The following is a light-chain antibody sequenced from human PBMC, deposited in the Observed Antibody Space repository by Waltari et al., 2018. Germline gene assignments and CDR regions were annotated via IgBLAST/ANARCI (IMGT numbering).Light chain of an antibody. CDR1: QSVHRN. CDR2: GVS. J-gene: IGKJ2*01. V-gene: IGKV3D-15*01. Sequence: DIAMTQSPATLSLSPGERATLSCRASQSVHRNLAWYQQKPGQPPRILIYGVSSRATGIPDRFTGSGSGMEFTLTISSLEPEDVGIYHCQQSIQWPYTFGQGTKVEIK. CDR3: QQSIQWPYT.